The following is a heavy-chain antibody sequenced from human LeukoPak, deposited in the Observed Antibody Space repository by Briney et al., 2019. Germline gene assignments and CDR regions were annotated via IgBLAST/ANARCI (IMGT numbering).Heavy chain of an antibody. J-gene: IGHJ4*02. CDR1: GGSVSSGSYY. D-gene: IGHD5-12*01. V-gene: IGHV4-61*01. Sequence: SETLSLTCTVSGGSVSSGSYYWSWIRQPPGKGLEWIGYIYYSGSTNYNPSLKSRVTISVNTSKTQFSLKLSSVTAADTAVYYCARVRPPYSGYDWGPDYWGQGTLVTVSS. CDR3: ARVRPPYSGYDWGPDY. CDR2: IYYSGST.